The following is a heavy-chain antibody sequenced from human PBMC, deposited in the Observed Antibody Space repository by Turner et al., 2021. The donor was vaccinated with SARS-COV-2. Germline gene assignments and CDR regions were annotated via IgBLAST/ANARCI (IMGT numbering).Heavy chain of an antibody. CDR3: ARLHGHCTSTSCYWDYYFGMDV. CDR1: GYIFTNYD. D-gene: IGHD2-2*01. CDR2: MNPNSGNT. Sequence: QVQLVQSGAEVKKPGASVKVSCKASGYIFTNYDINWVRQATGQGLEWMGWMNPNSGNTGYAQKFPGRVTMTRDTSISTAYMELSSLRSEDTAVYYCARLHGHCTSTSCYWDYYFGMDVWGQGTTVTVSS. J-gene: IGHJ6*02. V-gene: IGHV1-8*01.